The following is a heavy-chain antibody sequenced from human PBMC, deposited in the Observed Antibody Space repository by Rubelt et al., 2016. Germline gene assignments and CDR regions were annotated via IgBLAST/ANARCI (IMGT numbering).Heavy chain of an antibody. CDR2: INHSGDT. CDR1: GGSISSYY. Sequence: QVQLQESGPGLVKPSETLSLTCTVSGGSISSYYWSWVRQSPGEGLEGIGEINHSGDTNYNPSLKSRVIISVYTSQNQFSLRMNPVAAADTAVYYCARGNGYYGMDVWGQGTTVTVSS. V-gene: IGHV4-34*01. D-gene: IGHD2-8*01. J-gene: IGHJ6*02. CDR3: ARGNGYYGMDV.